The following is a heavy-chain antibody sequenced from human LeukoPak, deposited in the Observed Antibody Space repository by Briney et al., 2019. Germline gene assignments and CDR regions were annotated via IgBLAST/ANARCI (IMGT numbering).Heavy chain of an antibody. CDR3: ARVSGWYEAWDYFDY. CDR2: INPNSGGT. CDR1: GYTFTGYY. D-gene: IGHD6-19*01. J-gene: IGHJ4*02. Sequence: ASVKVSCKASGYTFTGYYMHWVRQAPGQGLEWIGWINPNSGGTNYAQKFQGWVTMTRGTSISTAYMELSRLRSDDTAVYYCARVSGWYEAWDYFDYWGQGTLVTVSS. V-gene: IGHV1-2*04.